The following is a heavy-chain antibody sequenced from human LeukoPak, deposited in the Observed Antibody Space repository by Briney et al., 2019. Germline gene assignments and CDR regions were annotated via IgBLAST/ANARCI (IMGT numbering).Heavy chain of an antibody. CDR2: ISGSGGST. D-gene: IGHD1-26*01. J-gene: IGHJ4*02. V-gene: IGHV3-23*01. CDR3: AKPGGSYTYYFDY. CDR1: GFTFRRYA. Sequence: GGSLRLSCAASGFTFRRYAMSWVRQAPGKGLEWVSDISGSGGSTYYADSVKGRFTISRDNSKNTLYLQMNSLRAEDTAVYYCAKPGGSYTYYFDYWGQGTLVTVSS.